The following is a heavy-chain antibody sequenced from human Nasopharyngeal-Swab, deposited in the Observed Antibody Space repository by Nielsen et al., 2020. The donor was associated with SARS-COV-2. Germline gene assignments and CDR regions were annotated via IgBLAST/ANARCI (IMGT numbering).Heavy chain of an antibody. J-gene: IGHJ6*02. CDR3: ARQSRDYSNYASFYYYGMDV. CDR1: GGSISSSNYY. CDR2: VSYSGST. Sequence: SETLSLTCTVSGGSISSSNYYWGWIRQPPGKGLEWLGSVSYSGSTYSNPSLKRRVTISVRTSGNLFSLRLASVTAADTAIYFCARQSRDYSNYASFYYYGMDVWGQGTTVIVSS. D-gene: IGHD4-11*01. V-gene: IGHV4-39*01.